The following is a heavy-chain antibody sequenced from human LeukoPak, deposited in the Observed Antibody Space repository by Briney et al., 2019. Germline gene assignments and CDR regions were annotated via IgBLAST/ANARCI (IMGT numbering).Heavy chain of an antibody. J-gene: IGHJ3*02. CDR1: GFTFYSYA. Sequence: GGSLRLSCAASGFTFYSYAMTWVRQAPGKGLEWVSSISGSGGTTYYAGPVKGRFTISRDDSKNTVYLHMKNLRTEDAATYYCAKGALRGYSAPVVFDIWGRGTIVTVS. CDR2: ISGSGGTT. V-gene: IGHV3-23*01. D-gene: IGHD5-18*01. CDR3: AKGALRGYSAPVVFDI.